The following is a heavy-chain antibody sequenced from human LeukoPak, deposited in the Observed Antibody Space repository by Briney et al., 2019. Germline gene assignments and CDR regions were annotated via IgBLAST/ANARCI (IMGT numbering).Heavy chain of an antibody. CDR3: AKDSGSYYYYYGMDV. CDR1: GFTFSSYG. Sequence: WGYLRLSCSASGFTFSSYGMPWVRQAPGKGLEWVAVISYDGSNKYYADSVKGRFTISRDNSKNTLYLQMNSLRAEDTAVYYCAKDSGSYYYYYGMDVWGQGTTVTVSS. J-gene: IGHJ6*02. CDR2: ISYDGSNK. V-gene: IGHV3-30*18. D-gene: IGHD1-26*01.